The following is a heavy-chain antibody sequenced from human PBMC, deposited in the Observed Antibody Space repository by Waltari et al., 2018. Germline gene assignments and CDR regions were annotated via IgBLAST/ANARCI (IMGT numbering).Heavy chain of an antibody. V-gene: IGHV3-21*01. CDR1: GFTFSSYS. Sequence: EVQLVESGGGLVKPGGSLRLSCAASGFTFSSYSMNWFRQAPGKGLEWVSSISSSSSYIYYADSVKGRFTISRDNAKNSLYLQMNSLRAEDTAVYYCARGIVGATSMSDYWGQGTLVTVSS. J-gene: IGHJ4*02. D-gene: IGHD1-26*01. CDR3: ARGIVGATSMSDY. CDR2: ISSSSSYI.